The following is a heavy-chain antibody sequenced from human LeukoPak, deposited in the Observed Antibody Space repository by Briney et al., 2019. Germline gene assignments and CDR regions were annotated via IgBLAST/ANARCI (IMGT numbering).Heavy chain of an antibody. CDR1: GFTFSSYG. CDR2: ISGSGGST. V-gene: IGHV3-23*01. CDR3: AKTRGYCSGGTCYCDY. D-gene: IGHD2-15*01. J-gene: IGHJ4*02. Sequence: GGTLRLSCAASGFTFSSYGMSWVRQAPGKGLEWVSAISGSGGSTYYADSVKGRFTISRDNSKNTLYLQMNSLRAEDTAVYYCAKTRGYCSGGTCYCDYWGQGTLVTVSS.